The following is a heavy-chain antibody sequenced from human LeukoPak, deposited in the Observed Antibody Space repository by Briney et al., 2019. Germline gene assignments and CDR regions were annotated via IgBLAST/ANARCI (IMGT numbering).Heavy chain of an antibody. CDR1: GFTFSSYG. J-gene: IGHJ4*02. D-gene: IGHD2/OR15-2a*01. V-gene: IGHV3-30*18. Sequence: GGSLRLSCAASGFTFSSYGMHWVRQAPGKGLEWVAVISYDGSNKYYADSVKGRFTISRDNSKNTLYLQMNSLRAGDTAVYYCAKFYPDYWGQGTLVTVSS. CDR2: ISYDGSNK. CDR3: AKFYPDY.